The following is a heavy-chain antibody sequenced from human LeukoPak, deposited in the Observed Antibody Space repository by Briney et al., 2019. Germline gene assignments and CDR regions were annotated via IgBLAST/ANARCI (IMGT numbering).Heavy chain of an antibody. V-gene: IGHV1-8*01. CDR1: GYTFTSYD. J-gene: IGHJ4*02. CDR3: ARGAYYYDSSGFKLDY. CDR2: MNPNSGNT. Sequence: ASVKVSCKASGYTFTSYDINWVRQATGQGLEWMGWMNPNSGNTGYAQKFQGRVTMTRNTPISTAYMELSSLRSEDTAVYYCARGAYYYDSSGFKLDYWGQGTLVTVSS. D-gene: IGHD3-22*01.